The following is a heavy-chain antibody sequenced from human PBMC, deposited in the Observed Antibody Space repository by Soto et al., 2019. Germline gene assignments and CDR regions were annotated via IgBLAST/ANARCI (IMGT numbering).Heavy chain of an antibody. CDR3: ASSSYYDILTGYYPATMDV. Sequence: GESLKISCAASGFTFSSYWMHWVRQAPGKGLVWVSRINSDGSSTSYADSVKGRFTISRDNAKNTLYLQMNSLRAEDTAVYYCASSSYYDILTGYYPATMDVWGQGTTVTVSS. J-gene: IGHJ6*02. V-gene: IGHV3-74*01. CDR2: INSDGSST. CDR1: GFTFSSYW. D-gene: IGHD3-9*01.